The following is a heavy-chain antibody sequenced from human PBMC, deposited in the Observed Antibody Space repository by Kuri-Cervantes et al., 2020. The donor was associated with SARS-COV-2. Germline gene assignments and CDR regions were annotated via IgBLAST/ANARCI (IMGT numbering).Heavy chain of an antibody. V-gene: IGHV3-7*01. J-gene: IGHJ3*02. D-gene: IGHD3-3*01. CDR3: ARARLEWLPDAFDI. Sequence: LSLTCAASGFSFSSYGMSWVRQAPGKGLEWVANIKQDGSEKYYVDSVKGRFTISRDNAKNSLYRQMNSLRAEDTAVYYCARARLEWLPDAFDIWGQGTMVTVSS. CDR2: IKQDGSEK. CDR1: GFSFSSYG.